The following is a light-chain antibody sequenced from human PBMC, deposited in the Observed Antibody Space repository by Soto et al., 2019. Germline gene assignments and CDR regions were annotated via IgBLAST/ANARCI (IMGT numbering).Light chain of an antibody. Sequence: EIVLTQSPATLSLSPGERATLSCRASKSVGDKLAWYQQRPGQSPRLLISDASNRATGIPGRFSGSGSGTHFTLTISSLEPEDFAVYFCHQRSNSRNTFGQGTRLEIK. J-gene: IGKJ5*01. CDR3: HQRSNSRNT. V-gene: IGKV3-11*01. CDR2: DAS. CDR1: KSVGDK.